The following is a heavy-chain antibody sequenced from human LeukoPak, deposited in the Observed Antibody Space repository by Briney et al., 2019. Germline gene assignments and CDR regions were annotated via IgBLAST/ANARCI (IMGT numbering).Heavy chain of an antibody. CDR1: GFIFSNYG. CDR3: ARDLGPAVAGYFDY. V-gene: IGHV3-21*01. J-gene: IGHJ4*02. Sequence: GGSLRLSCEGSGFIFSNYGMNWVRQAPGKGLEWVSSITSTSTYMYYAGSVKGRFTVSRDNAKNSLYLQMNSLRAEDTAVYYCARDLGPAVAGYFDYWGQGTLVTVSS. D-gene: IGHD6-19*01. CDR2: ITSTSTYM.